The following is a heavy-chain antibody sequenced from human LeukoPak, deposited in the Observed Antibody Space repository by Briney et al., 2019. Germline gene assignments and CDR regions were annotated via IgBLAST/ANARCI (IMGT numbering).Heavy chain of an antibody. CDR2: INHSGNT. CDR1: GGSFSGYY. J-gene: IGHJ4*02. V-gene: IGHV4-34*01. Sequence: SETLSLTCAAYGGSFSGYYWSWLRQPPGKGLEWIAEINHSGNTNYNPSLKSRVTISVDTSKNQFSLNLISLTAADTAVYYCARVGCSGGTCYSRDFDFWGQGNLVTVSS. D-gene: IGHD2-15*01. CDR3: ARVGCSGGTCYSRDFDF.